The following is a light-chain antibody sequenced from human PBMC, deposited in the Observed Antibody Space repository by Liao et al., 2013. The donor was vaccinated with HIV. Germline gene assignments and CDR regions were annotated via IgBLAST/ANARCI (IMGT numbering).Light chain of an antibody. CDR3: QAWDSNSWV. CDR1: KLGDKY. CDR2: QDT. Sequence: SYELTQPPSVSVSPGQTASITCSGDKLGDKYACWYQQKPGQSPVLVIYQDTHRPSGIPERISGSNSASTATLTISGTQAMDEADYYCQAWDSNSWVFGGGTELTVL. J-gene: IGLJ3*02. V-gene: IGLV3-1*01.